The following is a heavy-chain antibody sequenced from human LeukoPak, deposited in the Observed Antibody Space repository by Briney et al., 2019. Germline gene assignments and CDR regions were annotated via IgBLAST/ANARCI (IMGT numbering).Heavy chain of an antibody. Sequence: ASVKVSCKASGYTFTSYDINWVRQAPGQGLEWMGWINPNSGGTNYAQKFQGRVTMTRDTSISTAYMELSRLRSDDTAVYYCARGEGDSTYYYYYGMDVWGQGTTVTVSS. V-gene: IGHV1-2*02. D-gene: IGHD1-26*01. CDR1: GYTFTSYD. CDR2: INPNSGGT. J-gene: IGHJ6*02. CDR3: ARGEGDSTYYYYYGMDV.